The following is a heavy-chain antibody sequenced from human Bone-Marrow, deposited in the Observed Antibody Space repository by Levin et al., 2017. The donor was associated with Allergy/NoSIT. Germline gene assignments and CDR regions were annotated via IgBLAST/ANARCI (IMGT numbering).Heavy chain of an antibody. CDR2: IWYDGSQT. Sequence: GGSLRLSCVASGFTLSSYGMHWVRQAPGKALEWVGIIWYDGSQTHYAESVKGRFTISRDTSKNTVYLQMNSVTAEDTAVYYCTRANTSPFDFWGQGALVIVSS. CDR1: GFTLSSYG. V-gene: IGHV3-33*01. D-gene: IGHD2-2*01. CDR3: TRANTSPFDF. J-gene: IGHJ4*02.